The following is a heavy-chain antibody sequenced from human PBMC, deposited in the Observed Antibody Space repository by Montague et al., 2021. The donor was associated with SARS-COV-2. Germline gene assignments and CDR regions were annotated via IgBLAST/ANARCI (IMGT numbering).Heavy chain of an antibody. CDR3: AKDPHYDFWSGYYFDY. V-gene: IGHV3-23*01. J-gene: IGHJ4*02. CDR2: ISGSGGST. CDR1: GFTFSSYA. Sequence: SLRLSCAASGFTFSSYAMSWVRQAPGKGLEWVSAISGSGGSTYYXXSLKGRLTISRDNSKNTLYLQMNSLRAEDTAVYYCAKDPHYDFWSGYYFDYWGQGTLVTVSS. D-gene: IGHD3-3*01.